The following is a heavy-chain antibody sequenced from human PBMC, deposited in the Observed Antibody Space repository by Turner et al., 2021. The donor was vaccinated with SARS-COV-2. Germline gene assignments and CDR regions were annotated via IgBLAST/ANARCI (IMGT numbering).Heavy chain of an antibody. J-gene: IGHJ4*02. CDR2: INTRGDST. Sequence: EVQLLESGGGLVQPGRSLRLSCAASGFTFSNYDMSWLRQAPGKGPEWGSSINTRGDSTFFADSVKGRFTISRDNSKKTLFLQMTSLRAEDTAVYYCAKDEGVFTGYGNFDYWGQGTLVTVSS. CDR1: GFTFSNYD. V-gene: IGHV3-23*01. D-gene: IGHD5-12*01. CDR3: AKDEGVFTGYGNFDY.